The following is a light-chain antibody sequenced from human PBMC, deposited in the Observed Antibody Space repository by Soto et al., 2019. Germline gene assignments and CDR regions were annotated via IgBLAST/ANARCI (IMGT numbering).Light chain of an antibody. J-gene: IGKJ1*01. Sequence: DIQMTQSPSSLSASVGDRVTITCRASQSISSYLNWYQQKPGKAPKVLIYAASSLQGGVPSRFSGSGSGTDLTLTISSLQPEDFATYYCQQSYSTPRTFGQGTKVEIK. CDR3: QQSYSTPRT. V-gene: IGKV1-39*01. CDR1: QSISSY. CDR2: AAS.